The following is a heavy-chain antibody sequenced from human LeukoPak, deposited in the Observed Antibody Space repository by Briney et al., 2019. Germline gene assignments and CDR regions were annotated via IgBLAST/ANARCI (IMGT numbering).Heavy chain of an antibody. CDR2: INSDGTTT. J-gene: IGHJ4*02. CDR3: ARAYGNSGFYQLPIDY. Sequence: WGSLRLSCAASGFSSSSFWMHWVRQVPGKGLVWVSGINSDGTTTDYAVSVKGRFTISRDNSRNTLYLLMNSLRAEDRGIYYCARAYGNSGFYQLPIDYWGQGALVTVSS. V-gene: IGHV3-74*01. CDR1: GFSSSSFW. D-gene: IGHD3-22*01.